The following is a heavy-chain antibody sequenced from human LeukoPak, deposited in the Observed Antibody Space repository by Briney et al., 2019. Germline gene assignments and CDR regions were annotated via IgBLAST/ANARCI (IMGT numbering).Heavy chain of an antibody. CDR1: GFTFSGNA. Sequence: GGSLRLSCAASGFTFSGNALHWVRQAPGKGLEWVAVISHDGSGTNYADSVKGRFTISRDNSKSTLYLQMNSLRVEDSAVYYCARDCCTMKVVINYYFDYWGQGALVTVSS. V-gene: IGHV3-30*04. CDR2: ISHDGSGT. CDR3: ARDCCTMKVVINYYFDY. J-gene: IGHJ4*02. D-gene: IGHD3-22*01.